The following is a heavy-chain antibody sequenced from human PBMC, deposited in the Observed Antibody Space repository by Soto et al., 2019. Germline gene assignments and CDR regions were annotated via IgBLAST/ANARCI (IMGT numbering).Heavy chain of an antibody. CDR3: ARSPRSISAGGIDY. J-gene: IGHJ4*02. D-gene: IGHD6-13*01. Sequence: QVHLQESGPGLVKPSGTLSLTCAVSGGSISSSNLWTWVRQPPGKGLEWIGEIYHTGTTNYNPSLNSRLTISVDKSKNHFSLKLSSVTAADTAVYYCARSPRSISAGGIDYWGQGILVTVSS. CDR1: GGSISSSNL. V-gene: IGHV4-4*02. CDR2: IYHTGTT.